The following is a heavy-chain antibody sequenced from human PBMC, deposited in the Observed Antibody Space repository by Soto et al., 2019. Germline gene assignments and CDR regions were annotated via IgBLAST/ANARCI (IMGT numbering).Heavy chain of an antibody. D-gene: IGHD3-16*01. J-gene: IGHJ5*02. CDR2: IIPIFGTA. Sequence: QVQLVQSGAEVKKPGSSVKVSCKASGGTFSSYIISWVRQAPGQGLEWMGGIIPIFGTANYAQKFQGRVTITADESTTTAYMELSGLRSEDTAVYYCARAFATNKYWFDPWGQGTLVTVSS. CDR3: ARAFATNKYWFDP. CDR1: GGTFSSYI. V-gene: IGHV1-69*01.